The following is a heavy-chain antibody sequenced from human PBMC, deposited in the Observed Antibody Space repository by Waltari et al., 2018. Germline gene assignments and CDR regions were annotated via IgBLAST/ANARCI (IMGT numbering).Heavy chain of an antibody. CDR3: ARDSAPYSNYADAIDI. Sequence: EVQLVESGGGLVQPGGSLRVSCVAYGFTFMNYWMSWVRKGPGRGLEWVASIRNEGVEEYYLDSVKGRFTVSRNNATNSLHLHMDSLRVEDTAIYYCARDSAPYSNYADAIDIWGQGTMVIVSS. V-gene: IGHV3-7*01. D-gene: IGHD4-4*01. J-gene: IGHJ3*02. CDR1: GFTFMNYW. CDR2: IRNEGVEE.